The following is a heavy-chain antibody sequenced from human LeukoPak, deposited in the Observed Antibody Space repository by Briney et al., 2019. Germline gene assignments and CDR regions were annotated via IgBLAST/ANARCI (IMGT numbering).Heavy chain of an antibody. J-gene: IGHJ4*02. V-gene: IGHV4-61*05. CDR1: GGSISSSSYY. D-gene: IGHD3-22*01. Sequence: SETLSLTCTVSGGSISSSSYYSGWIRQPPGKGLEWIGYVYYTGSTTYNPSLKSRVTISVDTSKNQFSLKLSSVAAADTAVYYCARTATKYDYDGSGYYWDYWGQGALVTVSS. CDR2: VYYTGST. CDR3: ARTATKYDYDGSGYYWDY.